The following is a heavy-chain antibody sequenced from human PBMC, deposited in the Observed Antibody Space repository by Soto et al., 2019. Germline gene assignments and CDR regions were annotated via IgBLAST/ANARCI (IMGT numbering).Heavy chain of an antibody. D-gene: IGHD2-15*01. Sequence: SETLSLTCAVYGGSFSGYYWSWIRQPPGKGLEWIGEINHSGSTNYNPSLKSRVTISVDTSKNQFSLKLSSVTAADTAVYYCARRYCSGGSCYSTSRNWFDPWGQGTLVTVSS. CDR1: GGSFSGYY. V-gene: IGHV4-34*01. CDR2: INHSGST. J-gene: IGHJ5*02. CDR3: ARRYCSGGSCYSTSRNWFDP.